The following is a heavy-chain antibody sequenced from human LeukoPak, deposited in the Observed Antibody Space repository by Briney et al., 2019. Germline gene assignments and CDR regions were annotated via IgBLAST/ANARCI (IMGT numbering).Heavy chain of an antibody. J-gene: IGHJ4*02. Sequence: SGTLSLTCAVSGGSISSSNWWGWVRQPPGKGLEWIGEIYHSGSPNYNPSLKSRVTISVDKSRNHFSLNLSSVTAADTAVYYCARVNINNWHSCDYWGQGTLVTVSS. V-gene: IGHV4-4*02. D-gene: IGHD1-1*01. CDR2: IYHSGSP. CDR1: GGSISSSNW. CDR3: ARVNINNWHSCDY.